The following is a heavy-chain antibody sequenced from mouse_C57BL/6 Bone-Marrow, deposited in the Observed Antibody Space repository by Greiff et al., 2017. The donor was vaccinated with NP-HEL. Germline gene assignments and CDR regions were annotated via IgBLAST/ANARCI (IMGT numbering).Heavy chain of an antibody. CDR1: GSTLPGKG. Sequence: VKLQESGAELARPGASVRRSGRASGSTLPGKGLSGVRRGTGQGLEWIGEIYPRSGITYYNEKFKGKATLTADKSSSTAYMELRSLTSEDSAVYFCARFAAGYGAGFAYWGQGTLVTVSA. CDR3: ARFAAGYGAGFAY. J-gene: IGHJ3*01. D-gene: IGHD3-2*02. V-gene: IGHV1-81*01. CDR2: IYPRSGIT.